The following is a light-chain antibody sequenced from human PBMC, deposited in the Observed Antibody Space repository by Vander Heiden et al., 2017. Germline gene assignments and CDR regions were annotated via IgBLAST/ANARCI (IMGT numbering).Light chain of an antibody. CDR3: QQSDNSPFS. CDR1: QSISSSY. J-gene: IGKJ3*01. CDR2: DAS. V-gene: IGKV3-20*01. Sequence: EITLTQSPGTLFLFPGERAILSCRASQSISSSYLAWYQQKPGQAPRLVIYDASSRASGIPDRFSGSGSGTDFTLTISRLEPEDFAVYYCQQSDNSPFSFGPGTKVD.